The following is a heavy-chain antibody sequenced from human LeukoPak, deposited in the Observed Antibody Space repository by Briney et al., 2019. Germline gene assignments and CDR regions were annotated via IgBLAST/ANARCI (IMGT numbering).Heavy chain of an antibody. D-gene: IGHD3-16*02. CDR3: ARGYYDYIWGSYRPLPFDY. J-gene: IGHJ4*02. CDR2: INHSGST. CDR1: GGSFSGYY. V-gene: IGHV4-34*01. Sequence: SETLSLTCAVYGGSFSGYYWSWIRQPPGKGLEWIGEINHSGSTNYNPSLKGRVTISVDTSKNQFSLKLSSVTAADTAVYYCARGYYDYIWGSYRPLPFDYWGQGTLVIVSS.